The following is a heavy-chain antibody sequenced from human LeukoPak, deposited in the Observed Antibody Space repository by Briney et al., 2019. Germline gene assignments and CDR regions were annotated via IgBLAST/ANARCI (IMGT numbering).Heavy chain of an antibody. CDR1: GGSFSGYY. Sequence: PSETLSLTCAVYGGSFSGYYWSWIRQPPGKGLEWIGYIYYSGSTYYNPSLKSRVTISVDTSKNQFSLKLSSVTAADTAVYYCARVWRDYRVIDYWGQGTLVTVSS. D-gene: IGHD4-11*01. CDR3: ARVWRDYRVIDY. J-gene: IGHJ4*02. CDR2: IYYSGST. V-gene: IGHV4-30-4*08.